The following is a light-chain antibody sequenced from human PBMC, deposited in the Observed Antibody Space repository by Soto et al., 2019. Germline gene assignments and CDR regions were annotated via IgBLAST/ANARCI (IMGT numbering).Light chain of an antibody. J-gene: IGKJ2*01. Sequence: EIVLTQSPGTLSLSPGERATLSCRASQSLSSNHLAWYQQKPGQATRLLIYGASSRATGIPDRVRGSGSGRDLTLTISRLAPEECTVYDCQHYGTSPRTVGPGTKLELK. V-gene: IGKV3-20*01. CDR3: QHYGTSPRT. CDR1: QSLSSNH. CDR2: GAS.